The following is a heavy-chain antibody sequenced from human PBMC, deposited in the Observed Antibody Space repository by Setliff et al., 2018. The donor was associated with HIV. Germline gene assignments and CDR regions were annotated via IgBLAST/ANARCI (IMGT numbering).Heavy chain of an antibody. CDR3: ATVTMVRLXGVYHMDV. J-gene: IGHJ6*03. Sequence: SETLSLTCAVSGGPINGSNGGSWVAQAPRKGLEWIGEIYQTGSTNDNPSLKSRVTISVDKSSNQFSLKMTYVAAADTAVYYXATVTMVRLXGVYHMDVWGKGTTVTVSS. D-gene: IGHD3-10*01. V-gene: IGHV4-4*02. CDR2: IYQTGST. CDR1: GGPINGSNG.